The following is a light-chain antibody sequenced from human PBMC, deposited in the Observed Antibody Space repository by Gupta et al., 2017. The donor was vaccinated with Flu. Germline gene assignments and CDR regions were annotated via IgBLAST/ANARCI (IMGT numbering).Light chain of an antibody. CDR1: QTVYSN. CDR3: QQYAAGPLT. V-gene: IGKV3-15*01. CDR2: DAS. Sequence: EIVMTQSPGTLSVSPGERVTLSCRASQTVYSNLGWYQQTPGQAPRLLIYDASTRATGIPARFSGSRSGTEFPLTSSGLQSEDLAVYYCQQYAAGPLTFGGGTKVEIK. J-gene: IGKJ4*01.